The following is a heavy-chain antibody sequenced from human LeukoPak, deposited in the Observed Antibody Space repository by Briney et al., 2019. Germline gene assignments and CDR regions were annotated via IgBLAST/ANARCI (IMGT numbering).Heavy chain of an antibody. V-gene: IGHV4-59*01. CDR3: ASQYYDILTGSSDWFDP. J-gene: IGHJ5*02. Sequence: PSETLSLTCTVSGGSISSYYWSWIRQPPGKGLEWIGYIYYSGSTNYNPSLKSRVTISVDTSENQFSLKLSSVTAADTAVYYCASQYYDILTGSSDWFDPWGQGTLVTVSS. CDR2: IYYSGST. D-gene: IGHD3-9*01. CDR1: GGSISSYY.